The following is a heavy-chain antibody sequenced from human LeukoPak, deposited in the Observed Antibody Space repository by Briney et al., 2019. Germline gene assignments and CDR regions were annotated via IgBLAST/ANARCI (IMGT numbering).Heavy chain of an antibody. CDR3: AKWGAQAGIYRAADC. D-gene: IGHD3-10*01. CDR1: GFTFRTYA. CDR2: INGDGSST. J-gene: IGHJ4*02. Sequence: GGSLRLSCAASGFTFRTYAMSWVRQARGKGLEWVSSINGDGSSTYYADSVKGRFTISRDNSKNTLSLQMNSLRVEDTAVYYCAKWGAQAGIYRAADCWGRGTLVTVSS. V-gene: IGHV3-23*01.